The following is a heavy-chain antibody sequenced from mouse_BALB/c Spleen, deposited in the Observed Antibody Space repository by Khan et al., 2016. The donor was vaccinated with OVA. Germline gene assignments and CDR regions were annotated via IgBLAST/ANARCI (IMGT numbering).Heavy chain of an antibody. Sequence: VQLQQSGPELMKPGASVKISCKASGYSFTSYNLHWVKQSHGRTLEWIGYIDPFNGGTTYNQKFKGKATLTVDKSSSTAYMHLSSLTSEDSAVYYCARHGSTSWFAYWGQGTLVTVSA. D-gene: IGHD1-1*01. CDR1: GYSFTSYN. CDR2: IDPFNGGT. CDR3: ARHGSTSWFAY. V-gene: IGHV1S135*01. J-gene: IGHJ3*01.